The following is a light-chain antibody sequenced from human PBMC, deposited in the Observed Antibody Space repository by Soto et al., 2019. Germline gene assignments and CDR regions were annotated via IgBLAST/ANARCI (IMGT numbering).Light chain of an antibody. CDR2: DVT. CDR1: SSDVGFYNY. CDR3: SSYTRTNTVV. J-gene: IGLJ2*01. V-gene: IGLV2-14*03. Sequence: QSGLTQPASVSGSPGQSISISCAGTSSDVGFYNYVSWYQQLPGKAPKLMIYDVTNRPSGISSRFSGSKSANTASLTISGLQAEDEADYYCSSYTRTNTVVFGGGTKVTVL.